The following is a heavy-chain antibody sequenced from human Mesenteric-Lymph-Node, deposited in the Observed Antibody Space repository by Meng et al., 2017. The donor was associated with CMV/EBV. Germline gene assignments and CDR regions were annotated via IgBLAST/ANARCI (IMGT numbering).Heavy chain of an antibody. D-gene: IGHD5-12*01. V-gene: IGHV4-59*01. J-gene: IGHJ4*02. Sequence: SETLSLTCTVSGGSISSYYWSWIRQPPGKGLEWIGYIYSSGRTNYNPSLKSRVTISVDTSKNHFSLKLSSVTAADTAVYYCARIYRVATGGNFDHWGQGTLVTVSS. CDR2: IYSSGRT. CDR1: GGSISSYY. CDR3: ARIYRVATGGNFDH.